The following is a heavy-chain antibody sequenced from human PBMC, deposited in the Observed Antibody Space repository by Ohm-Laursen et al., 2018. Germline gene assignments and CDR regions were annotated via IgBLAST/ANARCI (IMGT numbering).Heavy chain of an antibody. CDR2: ISWNSGSI. CDR1: GFTFADYD. Sequence: SSLRLSCAASGFTFADYDMHWVRQAPGKGLEWVSVISWNSGSIGYADSVKGRFTISRDNAKNSLYLQMNSLRVEDTALYYCVKDRYSRSSSYYGMDVWGQGTTVTVSS. D-gene: IGHD6-6*01. CDR3: VKDRYSRSSSYYGMDV. J-gene: IGHJ6*02. V-gene: IGHV3-9*01.